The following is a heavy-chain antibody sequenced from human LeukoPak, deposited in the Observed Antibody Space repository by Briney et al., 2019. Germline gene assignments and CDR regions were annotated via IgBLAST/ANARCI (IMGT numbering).Heavy chain of an antibody. V-gene: IGHV3-23*01. CDR3: AKQGYTTSWLYFDY. J-gene: IGHJ4*02. Sequence: PGGSLRLSCAASGFTFSSYAMSWVRQAPGKGLEWVSVISGSDGRIYYADSVKGRFTISRDNSKNTLYLQLNSLRAKDTAVYYCAKQGYTTSWLYFDYWGQGTLVTVSS. CDR2: ISGSDGRI. CDR1: GFTFSSYA. D-gene: IGHD6-13*01.